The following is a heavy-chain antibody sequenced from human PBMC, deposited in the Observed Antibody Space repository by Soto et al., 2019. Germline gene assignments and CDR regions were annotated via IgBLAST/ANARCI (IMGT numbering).Heavy chain of an antibody. Sequence: PSETLSLTCTVSAGSISSYYWTLIRQLPGKGLEWIASFYYTGSADYNPSLKSRITGSVASSRTQFSLRLRSVTAADSAVYYCARALFRGPGEYRDGMDVWGQGATVTGSS. V-gene: IGHV4-59*01. CDR1: AGSISSYY. D-gene: IGHD3-10*01. CDR3: ARALFRGPGEYRDGMDV. CDR2: FYYTGSA. J-gene: IGHJ6*02.